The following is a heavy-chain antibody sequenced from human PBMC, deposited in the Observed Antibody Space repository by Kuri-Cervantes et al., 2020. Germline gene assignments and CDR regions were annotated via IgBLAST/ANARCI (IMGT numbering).Heavy chain of an antibody. Sequence: EALKISWAVYGGSFSGYYWSWIRQPPGKGVEWIGEINHSGSTYYNPSLKSRVTISVDTSKNQFSLKLSSVTAADTAVYYCARHSAGPHPYQLLGLGWFDPWGQGTLVTVSS. CDR1: GGSFSGYY. J-gene: IGHJ5*02. V-gene: IGHV4-34*01. D-gene: IGHD2-2*01. CDR3: ARHSAGPHPYQLLGLGWFDP. CDR2: INHSGST.